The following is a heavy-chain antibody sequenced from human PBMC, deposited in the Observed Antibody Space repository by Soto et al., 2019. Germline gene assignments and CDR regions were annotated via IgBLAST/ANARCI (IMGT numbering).Heavy chain of an antibody. CDR2: ISPKSTYR. V-gene: IGHV3-11*06. CDR1: GFPFSYYY. Sequence: GGSLRLSCATSGFPFSYYYMSWIRQAPGKGLEWLSHISPKSTYRNYADSVKGRFTISRGNTKSSLFLQMNSLGVEDTAVYYCARGGGGGLFEHWGQGVLVTVSS. D-gene: IGHD2-21*01. J-gene: IGHJ4*02. CDR3: ARGGGGGLFEH.